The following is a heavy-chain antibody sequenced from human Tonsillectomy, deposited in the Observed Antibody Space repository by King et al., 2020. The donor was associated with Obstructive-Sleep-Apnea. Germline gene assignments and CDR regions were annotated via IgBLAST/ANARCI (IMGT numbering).Heavy chain of an antibody. Sequence: EVQLVESGGGVVQPGGSLRLSCAASGFIFDDYAMHWVLQAPGKGLEWVSLISGDGDSAYFADSVKGRFTISRDSSKNSLYLQMNSLRTEDTALYYCAKDRWLGDLYGYFDYWGQGTLVTVSS. D-gene: IGHD3-10*01. CDR2: ISGDGDSA. CDR1: GFIFDDYA. J-gene: IGHJ4*02. V-gene: IGHV3-43*02. CDR3: AKDRWLGDLYGYFDY.